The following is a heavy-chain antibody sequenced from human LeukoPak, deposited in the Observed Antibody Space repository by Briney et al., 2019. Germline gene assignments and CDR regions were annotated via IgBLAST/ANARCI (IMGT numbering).Heavy chain of an antibody. J-gene: IGHJ4*02. Sequence: GGSLRLSCAASGFTFSGSAMHWVRQASGKGLEWVGRIRSKANSYATAYAASVKGRFTISRDNSRNTLYLQMNSLRAEDTAVYYCAKDIHRIQLWPWSIDYWGQGTLVTVSS. D-gene: IGHD5-18*01. CDR1: GFTFSGSA. V-gene: IGHV3-73*01. CDR2: IRSKANSYAT. CDR3: AKDIHRIQLWPWSIDY.